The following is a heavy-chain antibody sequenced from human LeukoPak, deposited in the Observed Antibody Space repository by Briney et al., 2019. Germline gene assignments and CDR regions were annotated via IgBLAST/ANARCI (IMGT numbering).Heavy chain of an antibody. J-gene: IGHJ5*02. CDR1: GGSISSGNDY. CDR2: VYTSGST. CDR3: VCEIKSTLYDILTGYRGYNWFDP. V-gene: IGHV4-61*02. D-gene: IGHD3-9*01. Sequence: PSQTLSLTCTVSGGSISSGNDYWSWIRQPAGEGLEWIVRVYTSGSTNSNPSLKTRVTMSVDTSKNQSSLKPSSVTAPDTAVYYCVCEIKSTLYDILTGYRGYNWFDPWGQGTLVTVSS.